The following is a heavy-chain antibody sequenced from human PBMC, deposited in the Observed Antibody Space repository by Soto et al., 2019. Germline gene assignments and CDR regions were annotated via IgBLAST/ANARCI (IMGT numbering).Heavy chain of an antibody. Sequence: QVQLVQSGAEVKKPGSSVKVSCKASGGTFSSYAISWVRQAPGQGLEWMGGIIPIFGTANYAQKFQGRVTITADKSTSTAYMELGSLRSEDTAVYYCARRQTLGYCSSTSCLYWFDPWGQGTLVTVSS. CDR3: ARRQTLGYCSSTSCLYWFDP. CDR1: GGTFSSYA. D-gene: IGHD2-2*01. J-gene: IGHJ5*02. V-gene: IGHV1-69*06. CDR2: IIPIFGTA.